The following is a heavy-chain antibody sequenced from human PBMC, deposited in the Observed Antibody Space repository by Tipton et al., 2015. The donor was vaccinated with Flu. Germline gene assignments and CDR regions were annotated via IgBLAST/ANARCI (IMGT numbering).Heavy chain of an antibody. CDR1: AYSISSGYY. J-gene: IGHJ5*02. D-gene: IGHD3-3*01. CDR2: MYHNGGT. V-gene: IGHV4-38-2*02. CDR3: ARVGLLTVFGILIPNHFDP. Sequence: TLSLTCTVSAYSISSGYYWGWIRQPPGKGLERIGTMYHNGGTYFNPSLQSRVSMAVDTSKNQFSLKLKSVTAADTAVYYCARVGLLTVFGILIPNHFDPWGQGTLVTVSS.